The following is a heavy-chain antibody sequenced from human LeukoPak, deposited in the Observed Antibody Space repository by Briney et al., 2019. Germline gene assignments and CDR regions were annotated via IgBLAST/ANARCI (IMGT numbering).Heavy chain of an antibody. CDR1: GYTFTGYY. V-gene: IGHV1-2*02. J-gene: IGHJ3*02. Sequence: ASAKVSCKASGYTFTGYYMHWVRQAPGQGLEWMGWINPNSGGTNYAQKFQGRVTMTRDTSISTAYMELSRLRSDDTAVYYCARERWYYYGSGSPAHAFDIWGQGTMVTVSS. CDR2: INPNSGGT. CDR3: ARERWYYYGSGSPAHAFDI. D-gene: IGHD3-10*01.